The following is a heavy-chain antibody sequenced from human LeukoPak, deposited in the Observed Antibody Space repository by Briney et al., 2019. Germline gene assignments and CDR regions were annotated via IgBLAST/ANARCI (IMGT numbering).Heavy chain of an antibody. CDR1: GYTFSRYW. CDR2: IDEDGSST. V-gene: IGHV3-74*01. J-gene: IGHJ4*02. Sequence: PGGSLRLSCAASGYTFSRYWMHWVRQGPGKGLVWVSRIDEDGSSTSYAESVGGRFTISGDNAKNTLYLQMNSLRAEDAAVYYCTTDTFGARDSWGQGTLVTVSS. D-gene: IGHD3-10*01. CDR3: TTDTFGARDS.